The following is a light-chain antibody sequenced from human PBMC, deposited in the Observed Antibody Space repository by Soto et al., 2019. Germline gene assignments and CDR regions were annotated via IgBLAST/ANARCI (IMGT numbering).Light chain of an antibody. CDR3: QQYNDSFPYT. J-gene: IGKJ2*01. CDR1: QSISTW. Sequence: DIQLTQSPSTLSASIGDRVTITCRASQSISTWLAWYQQKPGTALKLLIYKASTLEGGVPSRFSGSRSGTEFTLTVSSLQPDDFATYYCQQYNDSFPYTFGQGTKVDIK. CDR2: KAS. V-gene: IGKV1-5*03.